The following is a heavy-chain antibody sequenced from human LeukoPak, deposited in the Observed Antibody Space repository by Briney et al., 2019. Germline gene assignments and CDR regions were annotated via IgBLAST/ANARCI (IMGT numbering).Heavy chain of an antibody. V-gene: IGHV4-31*03. CDR1: GGSISSGGYY. CDR3: AREAAAGTSWFDP. D-gene: IGHD6-13*01. J-gene: IGHJ5*02. CDR2: INYSGST. Sequence: SETLSLTCTVSGGSISSGGYYWSWIRQHPGKGLEWIGYINYSGSTYYNPSLESRTSISVDTSRNQFSLKVTSVTAVDTAVYYCAREAAAGTSWFDPWGQGAQVTVSS.